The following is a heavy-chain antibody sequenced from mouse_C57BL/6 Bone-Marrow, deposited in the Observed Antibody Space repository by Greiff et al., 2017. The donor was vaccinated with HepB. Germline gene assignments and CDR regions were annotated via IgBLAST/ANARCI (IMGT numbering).Heavy chain of an antibody. CDR1: GFTFSDYY. V-gene: IGHV5-12*01. J-gene: IGHJ4*01. CDR2: ISNGGGST. D-gene: IGHD1-1*01. Sequence: EVMLVESGGGLVQPGGSLKLSCAASGFTFSDYYMYWVRQTPEKRLEWVAYISNGGGSTYYPDTVKGRFTISRDNAKNTLYLQMGRLKSEDTAMYYCASRDTTGLYAMDYWGQGTSVTVSS. CDR3: ASRDTTGLYAMDY.